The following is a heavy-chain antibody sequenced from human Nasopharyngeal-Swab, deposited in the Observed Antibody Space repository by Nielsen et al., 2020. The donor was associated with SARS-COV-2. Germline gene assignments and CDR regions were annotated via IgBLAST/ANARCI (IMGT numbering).Heavy chain of an antibody. CDR2: ISYRGST. CDR3: ARDPLVPAASDAFDI. V-gene: IGHV4-61*01. Sequence: SETLSLTCTVSGGSVSSGSYFWRWIRQHPGKGPEWIGYISYRGSTNYNPTLKLRITISVNTSKNQFSLKLSSVTAADTAVYYCARDPLVPAASDAFDIWGQGTMVTVSS. D-gene: IGHD2-2*01. CDR1: GGSVSSGSYF. J-gene: IGHJ3*02.